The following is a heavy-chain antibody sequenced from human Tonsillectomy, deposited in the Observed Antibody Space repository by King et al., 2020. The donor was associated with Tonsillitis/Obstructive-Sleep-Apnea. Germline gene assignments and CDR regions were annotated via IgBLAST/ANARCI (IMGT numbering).Heavy chain of an antibody. D-gene: IGHD3-3*02. V-gene: IGHV3-64D*06. CDR2: ISNNGGGT. Sequence: EVQLVESGGGLVQPGGSLRLSCSASGFTFSSYAMHWVRQAPGKGLEYVSAISNNGGGTYYAHSVKGRFTISRDNSKNTLYLQMSSLRAEDTAVYYCVKIGVHFWSGYYSWGQGTLVIVSS. CDR1: GFTFSSYA. CDR3: VKIGVHFWSGYYS. J-gene: IGHJ4*02.